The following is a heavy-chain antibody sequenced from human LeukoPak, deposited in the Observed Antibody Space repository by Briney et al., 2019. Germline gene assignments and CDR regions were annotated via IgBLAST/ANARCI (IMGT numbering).Heavy chain of an antibody. CDR2: ISYDGSNK. CDR3: AKDRSSGWYSITYFDF. D-gene: IGHD6-19*01. Sequence: PGGSLRLSCAASGFTFSSYAMHWVRQAPGKGLEWVAVISYDGSNKYYADSVKGRFTISRDNSKNTLYLQMSSLRAEDTAVYYCAKDRSSGWYSITYFDFWSQGTLVSVSS. J-gene: IGHJ4*02. CDR1: GFTFSSYA. V-gene: IGHV3-30-3*01.